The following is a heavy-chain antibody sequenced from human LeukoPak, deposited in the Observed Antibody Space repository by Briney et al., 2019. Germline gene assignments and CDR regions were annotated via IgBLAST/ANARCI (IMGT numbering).Heavy chain of an antibody. CDR1: GGSISSGSYY. V-gene: IGHV4-61*01. J-gene: IGHJ3*02. Sequence: PSQTLSLTCTVSGGSISSGSYYWRWIRQPPGKGLEWIGYIYYSGSTNYNPSLKSRVTISVDTSKNQFSLKLSSVTAADTAVYYCARHPPRYSSSPDAFDIWGQGTMVTVSS. CDR3: ARHPPRYSSSPDAFDI. CDR2: IYYSGST. D-gene: IGHD6-13*01.